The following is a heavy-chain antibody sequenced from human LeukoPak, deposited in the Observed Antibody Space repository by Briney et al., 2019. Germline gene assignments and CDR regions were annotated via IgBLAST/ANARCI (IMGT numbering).Heavy chain of an antibody. CDR2: IYPGDSET. CDR1: GYSFTGYW. V-gene: IGHV5-51*01. CDR3: ARTTSVTTDAFNI. D-gene: IGHD4-17*01. Sequence: GESLKISCKGSGYSFTGYWIGWVRQMPGKGLEWMGIIYPGDSETRYSPSFQGQVTISADKSISTAYLQWSSLQASDTAMYYCARTTSVTTDAFNIWGQGTMVTISS. J-gene: IGHJ3*02.